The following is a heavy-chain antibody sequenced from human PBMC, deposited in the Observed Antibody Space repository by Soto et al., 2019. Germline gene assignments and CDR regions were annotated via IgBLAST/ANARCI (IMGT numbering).Heavy chain of an antibody. CDR3: ARDLRSQGYSGYDMGAFDY. D-gene: IGHD5-12*01. Sequence: HPGGSLRLSCAASGFTFSSYWMSWVRQAPGKGLEWVANIKQDGSEKYYVDSVKGRFTISRDNAKNSLYLQMNSLRAEDTAVYYCARDLRSQGYSGYDMGAFDYWGQGTLVPSPQ. V-gene: IGHV3-7*01. CDR1: GFTFSSYW. J-gene: IGHJ4*02. CDR2: IKQDGSEK.